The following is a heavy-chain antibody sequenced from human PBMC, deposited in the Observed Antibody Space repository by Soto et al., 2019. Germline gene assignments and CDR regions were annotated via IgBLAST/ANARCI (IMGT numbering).Heavy chain of an antibody. J-gene: IGHJ4*02. CDR1: EFRFSDHY. Sequence: QVQLVESGGGLVEPGGSLRLSCTASEFRFSDHYMTWIRQAPGKGLEWVSKISSSGTTMYYADSVKGRFTVSRDNAKNSLYLEMNSLRAEDTAVYYCAGVPYYYGSAFWRQGTLFTVSS. V-gene: IGHV3-11*01. D-gene: IGHD3-10*01. CDR2: ISSSGTTM. CDR3: AGVPYYYGSAF.